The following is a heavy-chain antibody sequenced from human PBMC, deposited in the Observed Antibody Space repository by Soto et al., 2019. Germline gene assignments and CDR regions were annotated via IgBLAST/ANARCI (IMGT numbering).Heavy chain of an antibody. J-gene: IGHJ3*02. V-gene: IGHV1-69*04. D-gene: IGHD2-15*01. CDR2: IIPILGIA. CDR1: GGTFSSYT. CDR3: AREVVVVAAGHDAFDI. Sequence: GPSVKVSCKASGGTFSSYTISWVRQAPGQGLEWMGRIIPILGIANYAQKFQGRVTITADKSTSTAYMELSSLRSEDTAVYYCAREVVVVAAGHDAFDIWGQGTMVTGSS.